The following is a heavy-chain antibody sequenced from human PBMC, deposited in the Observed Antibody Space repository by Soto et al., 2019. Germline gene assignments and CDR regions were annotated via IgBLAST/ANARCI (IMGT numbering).Heavy chain of an antibody. CDR3: ARGRDIVVVVAALYYYYGMDV. J-gene: IGHJ6*02. Sequence: SVKVSCKASGGTFSSYAISWVRQAPGQGXEWLGGIIPIFGTANYAQKFQGRVTITADESTSTAYMELSSLRSEDTAVYYCARGRDIVVVVAALYYYYGMDVWGQGTTVTVCS. CDR1: GGTFSSYA. D-gene: IGHD2-15*01. CDR2: IIPIFGTA. V-gene: IGHV1-69*13.